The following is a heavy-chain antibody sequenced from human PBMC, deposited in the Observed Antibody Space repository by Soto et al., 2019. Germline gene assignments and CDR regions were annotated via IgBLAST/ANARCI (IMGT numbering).Heavy chain of an antibody. CDR3: AKNPGYYYDSTGYPFDY. CDR2: ISYGGGTT. J-gene: IGHJ4*02. D-gene: IGHD3-22*01. CDR1: EFTFSNYA. V-gene: IGHV3-23*01. Sequence: EVQLLESGGGLVQPGGSLRLSCAASEFTFSNYAMSWVRQAPGKGLEWVSAISYGGGTTYYADSVKGRFTISRDNSTNTLYLQMNSMRAEDTAVYYCAKNPGYYYDSTGYPFDYWGPGTLVTVSS.